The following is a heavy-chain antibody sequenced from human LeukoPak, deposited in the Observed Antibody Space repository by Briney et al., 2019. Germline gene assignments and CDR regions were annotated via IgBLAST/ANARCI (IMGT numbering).Heavy chain of an antibody. CDR2: INPNSGGT. V-gene: IGHV1-2*02. J-gene: IGHJ4*02. D-gene: IGHD6-19*01. CDR1: GYTFTSYG. Sequence: GASVKASCKASGYTFTSYGISWVRQAPGQGLEWMGWINPNSGGTNYAQKFQGRVTMTRDTSISTAYMELSRLRSDDTAVYYCARGLYSSGWSPDYWGQGTLVTVSS. CDR3: ARGLYSSGWSPDY.